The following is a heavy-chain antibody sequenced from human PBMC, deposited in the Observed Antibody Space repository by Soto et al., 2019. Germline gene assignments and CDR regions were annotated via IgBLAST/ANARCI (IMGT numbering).Heavy chain of an antibody. J-gene: IGHJ5*02. V-gene: IGHV1-69*12. Sequence: QVQLVQSRAEVKKPGSSVKVSCKASGGTFSSYAISWVRQAPGQGLEWMGGIIPIFGTANYAQKFQGRVTITADESTSTAYMELSSLRSEDTAVYYCARDPYSYGYGYNWFDPWGQGTLVTVSS. CDR2: IIPIFGTA. CDR1: GGTFSSYA. D-gene: IGHD5-18*01. CDR3: ARDPYSYGYGYNWFDP.